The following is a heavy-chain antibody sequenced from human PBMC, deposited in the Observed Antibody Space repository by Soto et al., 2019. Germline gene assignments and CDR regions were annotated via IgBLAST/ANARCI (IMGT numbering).Heavy chain of an antibody. CDR2: IYYSGST. J-gene: IGHJ6*02. V-gene: IGHV4-39*07. Sequence: KASETLSLTCTVSGGSISSSSYYWGWIRQPPGKGLEWIGSIYYSGSTYYNPSLKSRVTISVDTSKNQFSLKLSSVTAADTAVYYCARSHEGGYFDWLPLDYYYGMDVWGQGTTVTVSS. D-gene: IGHD3-9*01. CDR1: GGSISSSSYY. CDR3: ARSHEGGYFDWLPLDYYYGMDV.